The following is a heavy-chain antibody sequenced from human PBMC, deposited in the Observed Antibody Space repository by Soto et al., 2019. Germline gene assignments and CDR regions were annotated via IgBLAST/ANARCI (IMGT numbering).Heavy chain of an antibody. D-gene: IGHD3-3*01. Sequence: QPGGSLRLSCAASGFTFSSYGMHWVRQAPGKGLEWVAVISYDGSNKYYADSVKGRFTISRDNSKNTLYLQMNSLRAEDTAVYYCAKDRGFGVVIIYGMDVWGQGTTVTVS. CDR3: AKDRGFGVVIIYGMDV. CDR1: GFTFSSYG. V-gene: IGHV3-30*18. CDR2: ISYDGSNK. J-gene: IGHJ6*02.